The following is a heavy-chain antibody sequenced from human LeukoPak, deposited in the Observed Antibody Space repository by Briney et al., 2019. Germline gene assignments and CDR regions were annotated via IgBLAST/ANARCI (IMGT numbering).Heavy chain of an antibody. CDR2: IYHSGST. D-gene: IGHD4/OR15-4a*01. CDR3: ARPLRGATSYGAFDY. Sequence: PSETLSLTCTVSGYSISSGYYWGWTRPPPGKGLEWIGSIYHSGSTYYNPSLKSRVTISVDTSKNQFSLKLSSVTAADTAVYYCARPLRGATSYGAFDYWGQGTLVTVSS. V-gene: IGHV4-38-2*02. J-gene: IGHJ4*02. CDR1: GYSISSGYY.